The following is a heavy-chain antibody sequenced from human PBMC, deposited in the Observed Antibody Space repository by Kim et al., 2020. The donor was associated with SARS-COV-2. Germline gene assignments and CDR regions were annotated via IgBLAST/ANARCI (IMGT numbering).Heavy chain of an antibody. D-gene: IGHD6-13*01. CDR1: GGSISDDDYY. J-gene: IGHJ4*02. CDR3: ARVIAAAGPAFDY. Sequence: SETLSLTCTVSGGSISDDDYYWTWIRQSPGKGLEWIGYIFYSGSTSYNSSLKTRVAISVDTSKNQFSLRLRSVTAADTAVYYCARVIAAAGPAFDYWGQGTLVTVSS. CDR2: IFYSGST. V-gene: IGHV4-30-4*01.